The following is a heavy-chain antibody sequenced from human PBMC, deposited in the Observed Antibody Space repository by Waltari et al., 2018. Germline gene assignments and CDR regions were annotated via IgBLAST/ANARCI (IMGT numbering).Heavy chain of an antibody. J-gene: IGHJ3*02. D-gene: IGHD6-13*01. CDR2: IYTSGST. CDR1: GGSISSGSYY. V-gene: IGHV4-61*02. Sequence: QVQLQESGPGLVKPSQTLSLTCTVSGGSISSGSYYWSWIRQPAGKGLEWIGRIYTSGSTNYNPSLKSRVTISVDTAKNQFSLKLSSVTAADTAVYYCAREGRFGSSWYGDAFDIWGQGTMVTVSS. CDR3: AREGRFGSSWYGDAFDI.